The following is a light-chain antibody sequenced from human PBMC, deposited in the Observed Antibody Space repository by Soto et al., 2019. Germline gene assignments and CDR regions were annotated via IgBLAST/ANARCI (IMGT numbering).Light chain of an antibody. CDR2: DVS. J-gene: IGLJ1*01. Sequence: QSALTQPRSVSGSPGQSVTISCTGTSSDVGGYNYVSWYQQHPGKAPKLMIYDVSKRPSGVPDRFSGSKSGNTASLTISGLQAEDEADYYCCSYAGSRDVFGTGTKLTVL. CDR3: CSYAGSRDV. V-gene: IGLV2-11*01. CDR1: SSDVGGYNY.